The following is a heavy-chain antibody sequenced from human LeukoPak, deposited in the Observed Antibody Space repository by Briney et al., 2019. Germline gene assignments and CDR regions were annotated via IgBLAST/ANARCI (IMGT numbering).Heavy chain of an antibody. V-gene: IGHV3-7*02. Sequence: GGSLRLSCAASGFTFSRYWMSWVRQAPGKGLEWVANIKEDGSVKYYVESVKGRFTISRDSAKNSLYLQMNSLRAGDTAVYYCAASITMFDYWGQGTLVTVSS. CDR1: GFTFSRYW. CDR3: AASITMFDY. D-gene: IGHD3-10*01. J-gene: IGHJ4*02. CDR2: IKEDGSVK.